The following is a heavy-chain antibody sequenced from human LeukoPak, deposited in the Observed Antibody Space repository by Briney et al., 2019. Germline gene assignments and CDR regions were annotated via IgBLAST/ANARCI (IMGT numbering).Heavy chain of an antibody. V-gene: IGHV3-23*01. Sequence: PGGSLRLSCAASGFTFSSYAMSWVRQAPGKGLEWVSAISGSGGSTYYADSVKGRFTISRDNSKNTLYLQMNSLRAEDTAVYYCARDSNNYDILTGYDAFDIWGQGTMVTVSS. CDR2: ISGSGGST. CDR1: GFTFSSYA. J-gene: IGHJ3*02. D-gene: IGHD3-9*01. CDR3: ARDSNNYDILTGYDAFDI.